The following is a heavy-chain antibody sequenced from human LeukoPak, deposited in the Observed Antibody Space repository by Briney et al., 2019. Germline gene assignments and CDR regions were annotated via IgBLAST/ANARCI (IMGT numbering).Heavy chain of an antibody. CDR3: ARVGIYYDSSGYSWPHYFDP. V-gene: IGHV3-23*01. Sequence: GGSLRLSCAASGFTFSSYAMSWVRQAPGKGLEWVSGISGSGGSTYYADSVKGRFTISRDNSKNTLFLQMNSLRAEDTAVYYCARVGIYYDSSGYSWPHYFDPWGQGTLVTVAS. CDR1: GFTFSSYA. D-gene: IGHD3-22*01. J-gene: IGHJ5*02. CDR2: ISGSGGST.